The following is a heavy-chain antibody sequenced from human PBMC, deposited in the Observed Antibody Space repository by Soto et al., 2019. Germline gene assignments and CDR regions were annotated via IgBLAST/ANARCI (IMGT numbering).Heavy chain of an antibody. CDR3: ARAWTTVVTPGWYFGL. D-gene: IGHD4-17*01. Sequence: QVQLQESGPGLVKPSETLSLTCTVSGGSSSSYYWSWIRQPAGKGLEWIGRIYISGSTNYHPSLKIRVTMSVDTSKIQFSLQLSSVTAADTAVYYCARAWTTVVTPGWYFGLWGRGTLVTVSS. CDR1: GGSSSSYY. CDR2: IYISGST. V-gene: IGHV4-4*07. J-gene: IGHJ2*01.